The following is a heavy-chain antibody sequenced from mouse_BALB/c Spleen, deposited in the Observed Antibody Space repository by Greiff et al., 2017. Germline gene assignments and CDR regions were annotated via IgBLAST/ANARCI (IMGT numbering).Heavy chain of an antibody. Sequence: DVQLVESGPSLVKPSQTLSLTCSVTGDSITSGYWNWIRKFPGNKLEYMGYISYSGSTYYNPSLKSRISITRDTSKNQYYLQLNSVTTEDTATYYCARYGSSLYWYFDVWGAGTTVTVSS. CDR2: ISYSGST. D-gene: IGHD1-1*01. CDR1: GDSITSGY. J-gene: IGHJ1*01. CDR3: ARYGSSLYWYFDV. V-gene: IGHV3-8*02.